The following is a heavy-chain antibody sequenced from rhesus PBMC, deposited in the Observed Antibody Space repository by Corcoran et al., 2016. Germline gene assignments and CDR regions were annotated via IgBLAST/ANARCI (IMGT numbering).Heavy chain of an antibody. J-gene: IGHJ4*01. CDR2: INGDVGTT. CDR3: ARGGYGSSYH. V-gene: IGHV4-80*01. D-gene: IGHD4-29*01. Sequence: QVQLQESGPGLVKPSETLSLTCAVSGASISGFWWTWIRQPPGKGLEWIGEINGDVGTTSYTAALTSRVTSSKDASQNQFSLKRSSMTAADTAVYFCARGGYGSSYHWGQGVLVTVSS. CDR1: GASISGFW.